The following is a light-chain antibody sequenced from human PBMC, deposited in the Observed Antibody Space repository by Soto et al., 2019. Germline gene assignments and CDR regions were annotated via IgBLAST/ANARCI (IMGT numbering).Light chain of an antibody. V-gene: IGKV1-9*01. CDR2: AAS. CDR1: QGISSY. CDR3: QPLNSYPLT. Sequence: DIQLTQSPSFLSASVGDRVTITCRASQGISSYLAWYQQKPGKAPKLLIYAASTLQSGVPSRFSGSGSGTEFTLTISRLQPEDFATYYCQPLNSYPLTVGGGTKVEI. J-gene: IGKJ4*01.